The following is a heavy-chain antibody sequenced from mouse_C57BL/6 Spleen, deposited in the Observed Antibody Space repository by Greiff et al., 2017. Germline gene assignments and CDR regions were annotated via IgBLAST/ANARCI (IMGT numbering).Heavy chain of an antibody. V-gene: IGHV1-85*01. CDR2: IYPRDSST. CDR3: ARGLGFAY. CDR1: GYTFTSYD. D-gene: IGHD4-1*01. Sequence: VKLQESGPELVKPGASVKLSCKASGYTFTSYDINWVKQRPGQGLEWIGWIYPRDSSTKYNEKFKGKATLTVDTSSSTAYMERHSLTSEDSAVYFCARGLGFAYWGQGTLVTVSA. J-gene: IGHJ3*01.